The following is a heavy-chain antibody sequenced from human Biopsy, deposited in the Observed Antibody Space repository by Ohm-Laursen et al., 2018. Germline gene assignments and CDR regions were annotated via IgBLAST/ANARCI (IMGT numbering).Heavy chain of an antibody. J-gene: IGHJ4*02. D-gene: IGHD2-15*01. CDR3: ARMKGRGYFGY. CDR1: GFSISSGFH. Sequence: SETLSLTCGVSGFSISSGFHWAWIRQPPGKGLERIGFIYRTGTTTYNPSFKSRVAMAVDTSKNQFSLTLNSVTAADTAVYYCARMKGRGYFGYWGQGTLVIVSS. V-gene: IGHV4-38-2*01. CDR2: IYRTGTT.